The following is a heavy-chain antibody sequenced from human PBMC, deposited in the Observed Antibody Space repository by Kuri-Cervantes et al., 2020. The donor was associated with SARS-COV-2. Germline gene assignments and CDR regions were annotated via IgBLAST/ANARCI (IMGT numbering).Heavy chain of an antibody. CDR1: GYTFTSYG. CDR3: ARGGSGGSCYSCWYLDL. CDR2: ISAYNGNT. V-gene: IGHV1-18*01. Sequence: ASVKVSCKAPGYTFTSYGISWVRQAPGQGLEWMGWISAYNGNTNYAQRLQGRVTMTTDTSTSTAYMELRSLRSDDTAVYYCARGGSGGSCYSCWYLDLWGRGTLVTVSS. J-gene: IGHJ2*01. D-gene: IGHD2-15*01.